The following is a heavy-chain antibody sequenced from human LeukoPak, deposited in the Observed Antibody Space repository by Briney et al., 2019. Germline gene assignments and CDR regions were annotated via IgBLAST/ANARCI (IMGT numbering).Heavy chain of an antibody. D-gene: IGHD3-10*01. J-gene: IGHJ4*02. CDR3: ARGRVDYYGSGSPHRYFDY. CDR1: GGSISSYS. CDR2: IYHSGST. V-gene: IGHV4-30-2*01. Sequence: SETLSLTCTVSGGSISSYSWSWIRQPPGKGLEWIGYIYHSGSTYYNPSLKSRVTISVDRSKNQFSLKLSSVTAADTAVYYCARGRVDYYGSGSPHRYFDYWGQGTLVTVSS.